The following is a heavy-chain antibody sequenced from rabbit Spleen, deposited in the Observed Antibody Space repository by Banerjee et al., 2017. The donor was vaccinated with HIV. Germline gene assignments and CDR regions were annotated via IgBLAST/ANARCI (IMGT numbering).Heavy chain of an antibody. CDR2: IYAGSSGNT. V-gene: IGHV1S45*01. Sequence: QEQLVESGGGLVQPEGSLTLTCKASGFDLSNYYYMCWVRQAPGKGLEWIGCIYAGSSGNTYYASWVNGRLSISKTSSTTVTLQMTSLTAADTATYFCARDTSSSFSSYGMDLWGQGTLVTVS. CDR3: ARDTSSSFSSYGMDL. CDR1: GFDLSNYYY. J-gene: IGHJ6*01. D-gene: IGHD1-1*01.